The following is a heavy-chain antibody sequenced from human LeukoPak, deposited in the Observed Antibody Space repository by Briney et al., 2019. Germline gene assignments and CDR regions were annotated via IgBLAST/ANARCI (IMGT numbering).Heavy chain of an antibody. D-gene: IGHD5-18*01. CDR1: GGSISSGGYS. J-gene: IGHJ4*02. CDR3: ARARGYSYIVDY. Sequence: SETLPLTCAVSGGSISSGGYSWSWIRQPPGKGLEWIGYIYHSGSTYYNPSLKSRVTISVDRSKNQFSLKLSSVTAADTAVYYCARARGYSYIVDYWGQGTLVTVSS. CDR2: IYHSGST. V-gene: IGHV4-30-2*01.